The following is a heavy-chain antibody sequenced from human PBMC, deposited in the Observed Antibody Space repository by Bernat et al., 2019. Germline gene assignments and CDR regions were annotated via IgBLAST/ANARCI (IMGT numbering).Heavy chain of an antibody. J-gene: IGHJ4*02. V-gene: IGHV3-23*01. CDR1: GFTFSSYA. CDR2: ISGSGGST. Sequence: EVQLLESGGGLVQPGGSLRLSCAASGFTFSSYAMSWVRQAPGKGLEWVSAISGSGGSTYYADSVKGRFTISRDNSKNTLYLQMNSLRAEDTAVYYCARDSGWFVYYFDYWGQGTLVTISS. CDR3: ARDSGWFVYYFDY. D-gene: IGHD6-19*01.